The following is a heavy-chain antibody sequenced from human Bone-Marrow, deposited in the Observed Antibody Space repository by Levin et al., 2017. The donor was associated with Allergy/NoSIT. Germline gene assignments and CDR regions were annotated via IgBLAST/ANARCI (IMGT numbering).Heavy chain of an antibody. D-gene: IGHD6-19*01. Sequence: GGSLRLSCAGSGFTVSSSYMSWVRQAPGKGLEWVSLVHSGGNTYYADSLKGRFAISTDSSKNTLYLQMNSVRPDDTAMYYCARGSQWLVRDFDYWGQGTLVTVSS. CDR3: ARGSQWLVRDFDY. V-gene: IGHV3-66*01. J-gene: IGHJ4*02. CDR1: GFTVSSSY. CDR2: VHSGGNT.